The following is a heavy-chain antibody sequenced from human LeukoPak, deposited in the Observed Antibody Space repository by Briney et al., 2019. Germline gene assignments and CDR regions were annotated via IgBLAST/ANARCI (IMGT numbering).Heavy chain of an antibody. CDR1: GGSISGSSYY. D-gene: IGHD3-22*01. CDR2: IYYSGST. V-gene: IGHV4-39*07. J-gene: IGHJ5*02. CDR3: ARVLSPTYYYDSSGLKDNWFDP. Sequence: PSETLSLTCTVSGGSISGSSYYWGWIRQPPGKGLEWIGSIYYSGSTYYNPSLKSRVTISVDRSKNQFSLKLSSVTAADTAVYYCARVLSPTYYYDSSGLKDNWFDPWGQGTLVTVSS.